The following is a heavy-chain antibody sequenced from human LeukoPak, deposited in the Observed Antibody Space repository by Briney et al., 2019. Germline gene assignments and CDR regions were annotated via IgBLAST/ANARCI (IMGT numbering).Heavy chain of an antibody. Sequence: SETLSLTCTVSGGSISSGSYYWSWIRQPAGKGLEWIGRIYTSGSTNYNPSLKSRVTISVDTSKNQFSLKLSSVTAADTAVYYCARGPRVYGIVATRRIDYWGQGTLVTVSS. J-gene: IGHJ4*02. V-gene: IGHV4-61*02. CDR3: ARGPRVYGIVATRRIDY. CDR1: GGSISSGSYY. CDR2: IYTSGST. D-gene: IGHD5-12*01.